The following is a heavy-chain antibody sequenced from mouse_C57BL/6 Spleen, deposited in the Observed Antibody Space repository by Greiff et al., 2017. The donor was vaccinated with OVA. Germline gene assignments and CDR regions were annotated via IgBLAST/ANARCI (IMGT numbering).Heavy chain of an antibody. CDR3: ARSGGYRDWYFDV. CDR1: GYTFTSYW. V-gene: IGHV1-64*01. D-gene: IGHD2-2*01. Sequence: QVQLQQSGAELVKPGASVKLSCKASGYTFTSYWMHWVKQRPGQGLEWIGMIHPNSGSTNYNEKFKSKATLTVDKSSSTAYMQLSSLTSEDSAVYYCARSGGYRDWYFDVWGTGTTVTVSS. J-gene: IGHJ1*03. CDR2: IHPNSGST.